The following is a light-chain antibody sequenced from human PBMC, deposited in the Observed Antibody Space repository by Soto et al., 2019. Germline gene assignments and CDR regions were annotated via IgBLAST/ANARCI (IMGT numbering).Light chain of an antibody. V-gene: IGKV3-20*01. Sequence: EIVLTQSPGTLSLSPGERATLSGRASQSVSSSYLAWYQQKPGQAPGLLIYGASSRATGIPDRFSGSGSGTEFTLPISSLQSEDFAVYYCQQSNNWPPWTVGPGTQVEIK. J-gene: IGKJ1*01. CDR1: QSVSSSY. CDR3: QQSNNWPPWT. CDR2: GAS.